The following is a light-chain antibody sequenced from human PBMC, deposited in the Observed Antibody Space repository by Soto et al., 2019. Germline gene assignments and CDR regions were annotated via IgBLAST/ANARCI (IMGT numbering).Light chain of an antibody. CDR3: QHCISWPLT. V-gene: IGKV3-11*01. CDR1: QSVSSY. J-gene: IGKJ4*01. CDR2: DAS. Sequence: EIVLSQSPATLSLSPGERATVSCRASQSVSSYLAWYQQKPGQAPRLLISDASNRATGIPARFSGSGSVTDFTLTISSLEPEVFAVYYFQHCISWPLTFGVWTKVEIK.